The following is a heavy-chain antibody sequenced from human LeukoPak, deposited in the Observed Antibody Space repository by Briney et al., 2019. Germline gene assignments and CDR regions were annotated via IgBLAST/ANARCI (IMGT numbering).Heavy chain of an antibody. J-gene: IGHJ4*02. CDR3: TKSDTSGYRTYHFNY. CDR1: GFTFSSYG. Sequence: GGSLRLSCAASGFTFSSYGMHWVRQAPGKGLEWVAFIPFDGSDKYYADSVKGRFTIYRDDSKNTLYLQMNSLRPEDTAVYHCTKSDTSGYRTYHFNYWGQGTLGTVSS. CDR2: IPFDGSDK. V-gene: IGHV3-30*02. D-gene: IGHD3-22*01.